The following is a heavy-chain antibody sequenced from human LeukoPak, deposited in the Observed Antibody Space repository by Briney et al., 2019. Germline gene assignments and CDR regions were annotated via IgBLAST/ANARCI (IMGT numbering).Heavy chain of an antibody. CDR3: ASSTAGGFDY. D-gene: IGHD1-14*01. CDR1: GGSISSSSYY. J-gene: IGHJ4*02. Sequence: PSEALSLTCTVSGGSISSSSYYWGWIRQPPGKGLEWIGSIYYSGSTYYNPSLKSRVTISVDTSKNQFSLKLSSVTAADTAVYYCASSTAGGFDYWGQGTLVTVSS. CDR2: IYYSGST. V-gene: IGHV4-39*07.